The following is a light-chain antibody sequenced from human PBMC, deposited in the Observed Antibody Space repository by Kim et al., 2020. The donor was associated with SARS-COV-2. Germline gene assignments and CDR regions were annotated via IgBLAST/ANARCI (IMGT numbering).Light chain of an antibody. CDR1: QSIGTW. J-gene: IGKJ1*01. Sequence: LSASVGDRVTITCRASQSIGTWLAWYQQKPGKAPELLIYKASTLETGVPSRFSGSGSGTEFTLTISSLQPEDSASYHCQQYYALWTFGQGTKVDIK. V-gene: IGKV1-5*03. CDR2: KAS. CDR3: QQYYALWT.